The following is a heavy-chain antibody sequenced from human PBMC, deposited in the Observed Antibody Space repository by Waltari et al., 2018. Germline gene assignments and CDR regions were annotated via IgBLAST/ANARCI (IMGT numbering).Heavy chain of an antibody. V-gene: IGHV4-39*01. CDR1: GGSITTNTYF. J-gene: IGHJ5*02. CDR3: ASQDAAAVAYWFDP. CDR2: VYYSGST. D-gene: IGHD2-15*01. Sequence: QLQLQESGPRLVKPSETLSLTCTVSGGSITTNTYFWAWIRQPPGKGREWIGSVYYSGSTDYNESLKSRVTISVDTSKNQFSLNLSSVTAADTAVYYCASQDAAAVAYWFDPWGQGTPVTVSS.